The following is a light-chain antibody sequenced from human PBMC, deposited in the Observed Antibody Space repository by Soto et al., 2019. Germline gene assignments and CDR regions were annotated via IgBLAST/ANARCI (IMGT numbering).Light chain of an antibody. Sequence: EIVSTQSPGTLSLSPGERATLSCRASQTVNSRFLAWYQQKPGQAPRLLIYGALSRATGIPDRLSGSGSGTDFTLTISRLEPEDFALYYCQQYATSPLTFGGGTKVDIK. CDR1: QTVNSRF. CDR2: GAL. CDR3: QQYATSPLT. J-gene: IGKJ4*01. V-gene: IGKV3-20*01.